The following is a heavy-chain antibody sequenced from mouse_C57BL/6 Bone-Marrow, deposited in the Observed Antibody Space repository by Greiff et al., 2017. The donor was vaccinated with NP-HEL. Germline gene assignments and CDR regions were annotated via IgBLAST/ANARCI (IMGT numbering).Heavy chain of an antibody. D-gene: IGHD2-4*01. V-gene: IGHV1-63*01. CDR2: IYPGGGYT. CDR1: GYTFTNYW. Sequence: VHLVESGAELVRPGTSVKMSCKASGYTFTNYWIGWAKQRPGHGLEWIGDIYPGGGYTNYNEKFKGKATLTADKSSSTAYMQFSSLTSEDSAIYYCARFGDDYGGYYFDYWGQGTTLTVSS. J-gene: IGHJ2*01. CDR3: ARFGDDYGGYYFDY.